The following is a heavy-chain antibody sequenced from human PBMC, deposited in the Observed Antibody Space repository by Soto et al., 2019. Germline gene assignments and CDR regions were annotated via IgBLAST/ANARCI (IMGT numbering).Heavy chain of an antibody. J-gene: IGHJ3*02. D-gene: IGHD1-26*01. V-gene: IGHV3-74*01. CDR2: ISNDGSYT. Sequence: EVQLVESGGGLVQPGGSLRLSCEASGFTFSSHWMHWVRQAPGKGLMWVSRISNDGSYTSYADSVKGRFTISRDNAKNTLFLQMNSLRAEDTAVYCCTRPNREDALDIWGQGTMVSVSS. CDR1: GFTFSSHW. CDR3: TRPNREDALDI.